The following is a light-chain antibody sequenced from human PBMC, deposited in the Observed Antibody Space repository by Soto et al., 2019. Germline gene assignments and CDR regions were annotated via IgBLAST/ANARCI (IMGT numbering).Light chain of an antibody. CDR2: RNN. V-gene: IGLV1-47*01. J-gene: IGLJ2*01. Sequence: QSVLTQPPSASGTPGQRVTISCSGSSSNIGNNYVHWYQQLPGTAPKLLIYRNNQRPSGVPGRVSGSKSGTSASLAISGLRSEDEADYYCAAWDDSLSGVVFGGGTKLTVL. CDR1: SSNIGNNY. CDR3: AAWDDSLSGVV.